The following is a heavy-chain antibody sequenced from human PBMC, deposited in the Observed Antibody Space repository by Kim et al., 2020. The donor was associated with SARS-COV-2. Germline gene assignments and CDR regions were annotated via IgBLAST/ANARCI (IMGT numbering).Heavy chain of an antibody. CDR3: ARSPIQLGTDWYFDL. Sequence: QEIQGQVTMTADESTSTASMELSSLRSEDTAVYYCARSPIQLGTDWYFDLWGRGTLVTVSS. D-gene: IGHD5-18*01. J-gene: IGHJ2*01. V-gene: IGHV1-69*01.